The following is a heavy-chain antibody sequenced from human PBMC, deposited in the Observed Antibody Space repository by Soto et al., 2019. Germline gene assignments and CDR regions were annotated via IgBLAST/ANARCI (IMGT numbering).Heavy chain of an antibody. CDR3: ARDGAGHYSNGVFYMSWFDP. CDR1: GITFSGYG. J-gene: IGHJ5*02. Sequence: GGSLRLSCAASGITFSGYGMHWVRQAPGKGLEWLTTISYDGSNQHYADSVKGRFTISRDNPKNTVYLQMNSLRAEDTAVYYFARDGAGHYSNGVFYMSWFDPWGQRTLVTVSS. CDR2: ISYDGSNQ. D-gene: IGHD2-8*01. V-gene: IGHV3-33*01.